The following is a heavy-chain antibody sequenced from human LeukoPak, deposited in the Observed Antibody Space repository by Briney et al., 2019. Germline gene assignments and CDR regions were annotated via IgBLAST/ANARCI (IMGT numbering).Heavy chain of an antibody. Sequence: GGSLRLSCAASGFTFSSYAMSWVRQAPGKGLEWVSAISGSGGSTYYADSVKGRSTISRDNSKNTLYLQMNSLRAEDTAVYYCAKDSRITMSLDAFDIWGQGTMVTVSS. V-gene: IGHV3-23*01. J-gene: IGHJ3*02. CDR2: ISGSGGST. CDR1: GFTFSSYA. CDR3: AKDSRITMSLDAFDI. D-gene: IGHD3-10*02.